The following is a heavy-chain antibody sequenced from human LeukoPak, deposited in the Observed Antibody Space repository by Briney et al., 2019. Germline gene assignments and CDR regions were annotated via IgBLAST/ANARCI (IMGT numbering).Heavy chain of an antibody. J-gene: IGHJ4*02. D-gene: IGHD3-10*01. CDR2: IYYTGST. CDR1: GGSISSHF. CDR3: ARSYNSGSYYPYYFDY. V-gene: IGHV4-59*11. Sequence: PSETLSLTCTVSGGSISSHFWSWVRQPPGKGLEWIGSIYYTGSTNYNPSLKRRITMSVDTSKNQFSLKLSSVTAADTAVYYCARSYNSGSYYPYYFDYWGQGTLVTVSS.